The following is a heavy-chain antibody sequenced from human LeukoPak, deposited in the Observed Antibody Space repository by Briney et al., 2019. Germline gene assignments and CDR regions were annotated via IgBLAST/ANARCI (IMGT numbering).Heavy chain of an antibody. CDR3: ATDSSGYYSDAFDI. D-gene: IGHD3-22*01. J-gene: IGHJ3*02. CDR2: IYSGGST. V-gene: IGHV3-53*01. CDR1: GFTFSSNY. Sequence: GGSLRPSCAASGFTFSSNYMSWVRQAPGKGLEWVSVIYSGGSTYYADSVKGRFTISRDNSKNTLYLQMNSLRAEDTAVYYCATDSSGYYSDAFDIWGQGTMVTVSS.